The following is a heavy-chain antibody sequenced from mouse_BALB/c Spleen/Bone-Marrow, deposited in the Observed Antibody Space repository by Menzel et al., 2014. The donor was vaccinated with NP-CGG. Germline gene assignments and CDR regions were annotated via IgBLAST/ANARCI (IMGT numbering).Heavy chain of an antibody. CDR1: GFNIKDYY. Sequence: VQLQQSGAELVRSGASVKLSCTASGFNIKDYYIHWVKPGPEQGLEWIGWIDPENGDTEYAPKFQGKATMTADTSSNTAYLQLSSLTSVDTAVYYCSDGNFYALDYWGQGTSVTVSS. V-gene: IGHV14-4*02. D-gene: IGHD2-1*01. J-gene: IGHJ4*01. CDR3: SDGNFYALDY. CDR2: IDPENGDT.